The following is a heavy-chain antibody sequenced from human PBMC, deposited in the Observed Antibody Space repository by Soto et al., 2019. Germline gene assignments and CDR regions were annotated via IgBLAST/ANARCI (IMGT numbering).Heavy chain of an antibody. CDR3: ATLQLGREEVFDS. CDR1: GFSFSYYW. D-gene: IGHD1-1*01. J-gene: IGHJ4*02. Sequence: EVQLVESGGGLVQPGGSLRLSCAASGFSFSYYWMHWVRQVPGKGWLWVSTIKGDGSIIAYADSVKGRFTISRDNAKNTLYLQMNSLRDEDTAVYYCATLQLGREEVFDSWGQGTLVTVSS. V-gene: IGHV3-74*01. CDR2: IKGDGSII.